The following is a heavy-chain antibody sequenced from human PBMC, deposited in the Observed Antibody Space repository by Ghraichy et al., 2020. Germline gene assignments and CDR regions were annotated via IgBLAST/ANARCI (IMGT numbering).Heavy chain of an antibody. CDR1: GGSFSDYY. Sequence: SETLSLTCAVYGGSFSDYYWSFIRQHPGKGLEWIGETNHTGSTNYNPSLKSRVSISVDTSKKQFSLKLNSMTAADTAVYYCARTTVGYCGGGSCYTRYFDLWGRGTLVTVSS. CDR2: TNHTGST. V-gene: IGHV4-34*01. CDR3: ARTTVGYCGGGSCYTRYFDL. D-gene: IGHD2-15*01. J-gene: IGHJ2*01.